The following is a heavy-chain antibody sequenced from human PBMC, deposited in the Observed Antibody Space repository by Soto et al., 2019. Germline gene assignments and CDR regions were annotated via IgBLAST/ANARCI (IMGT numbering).Heavy chain of an antibody. D-gene: IGHD2-2*01. CDR2: IYYSGST. V-gene: IGHV4-59*01. J-gene: IGHJ6*02. Sequence: AETLSLTCIVSGGSINNYYWSWIRQPPGKGLDWIGWIYYSGSTKYNPSLKSRVTISLDTSKNQFSLKLSSVTAADTAVYFCARGILPAALGDSYYYYGMDVWGQGTTVTVSS. CDR1: GGSINNYY. CDR3: ARGILPAALGDSYYYYGMDV.